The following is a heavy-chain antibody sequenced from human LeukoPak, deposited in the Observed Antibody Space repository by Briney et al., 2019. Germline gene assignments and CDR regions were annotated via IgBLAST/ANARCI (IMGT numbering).Heavy chain of an antibody. Sequence: PSETLSLTCAVYGGSFSGYYWSWIRQPPGKGLEWIGEINHSGSTNYNPSLKSRVTISVDTSKNQFSLKLSSVTAADTAVYYYARAHLIDFWSGPTINYFDYWGQGTLVTVSS. V-gene: IGHV4-34*01. CDR3: ARAHLIDFWSGPTINYFDY. J-gene: IGHJ4*02. D-gene: IGHD3-3*01. CDR2: INHSGST. CDR1: GGSFSGYY.